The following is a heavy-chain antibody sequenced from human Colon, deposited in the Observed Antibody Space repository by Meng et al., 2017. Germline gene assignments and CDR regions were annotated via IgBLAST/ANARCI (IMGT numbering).Heavy chain of an antibody. Sequence: EVQLVEAGGGLVQPGVSLRLSCAASGFTFGSYAMSWVRQAPGKGLEWVSMIHSSAGTFFADSVKGRFTISRDNAKNSVYLQMNSLRAEDTAVYYCATTGSRSSGSWGQGTLVTVSS. V-gene: IGHV3-23*04. CDR3: ATTGSRSSGS. J-gene: IGHJ4*02. CDR2: IHSSAGT. CDR1: GFTFGSYA. D-gene: IGHD3-22*01.